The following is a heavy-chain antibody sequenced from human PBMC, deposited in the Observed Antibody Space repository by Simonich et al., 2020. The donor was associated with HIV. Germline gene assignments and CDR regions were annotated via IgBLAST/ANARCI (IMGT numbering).Heavy chain of an antibody. D-gene: IGHD3-16*01. CDR3: ASGGSISSVWADDY. V-gene: IGHV3-30*07. J-gene: IGHJ4*02. CDR1: GFTFSSYA. CDR2: ISYDGSNK. Sequence: QVQLVESGGGVVQPGRSLRLSCAASGFTFSSYAMHWVRQAPGKGLECVAVISYDGSNKYYADSVKGRFTISRDNSKNTLYLQMTSLRAEDTAVYYCASGGSISSVWADDYWGQGTLVTVSS.